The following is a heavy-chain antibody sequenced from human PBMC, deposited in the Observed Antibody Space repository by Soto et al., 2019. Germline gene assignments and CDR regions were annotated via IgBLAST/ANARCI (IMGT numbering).Heavy chain of an antibody. D-gene: IGHD1-1*01. CDR2: LYDVFGS. CDR1: GLTVSGTKY. V-gene: IGHV3-53*01. J-gene: IGHJ3*01. Sequence: DVQLVESGRGLIQPGESLRLSCAAFGLTVSGTKYVAWVRQAPGKGLEWVSALYDVFGSFYADSVKGRFTTSSDRSKSTVYLQMNDLRPDDTAVYYCASWHEREHAYDVWGQGTTVIVSS. CDR3: ASWHEREHAYDV.